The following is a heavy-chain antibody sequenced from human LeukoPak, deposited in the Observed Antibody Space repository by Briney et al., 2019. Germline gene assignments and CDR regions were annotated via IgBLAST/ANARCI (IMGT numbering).Heavy chain of an antibody. Sequence: ASVKVSCKASGYTFTGYYMHWVRQAPGQGLEWMGWINPNSGGTNYAQKFQGRVTMTRDTSISTAYMELSRLRSEDTAVYYCARGLSAKYYDFWSGRALRRARGLYFDYWGQGTLVTVSS. CDR3: ARGLSAKYYDFWSGRALRRARGLYFDY. D-gene: IGHD3-3*01. CDR2: INPNSGGT. J-gene: IGHJ4*02. CDR1: GYTFTGYY. V-gene: IGHV1-2*02.